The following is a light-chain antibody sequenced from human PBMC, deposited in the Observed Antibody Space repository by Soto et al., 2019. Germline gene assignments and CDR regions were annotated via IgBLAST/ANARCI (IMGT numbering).Light chain of an antibody. Sequence: SYELTQPPSVSVSPGQTASITCSGDKLGDKYASWYQQKAGQSPVLVIYQDTKRPSGIPERFSGSNSGNTATLTISGTQPMDESDYCCQAWDRSTVVFGGGTKLTVL. CDR1: KLGDKY. CDR2: QDT. CDR3: QAWDRSTVV. V-gene: IGLV3-1*01. J-gene: IGLJ2*01.